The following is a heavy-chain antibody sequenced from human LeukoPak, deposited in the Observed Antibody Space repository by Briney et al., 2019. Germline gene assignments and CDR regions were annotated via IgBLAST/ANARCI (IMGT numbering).Heavy chain of an antibody. CDR3: AKDLWSDRGCDY. V-gene: IGHV4-4*02. D-gene: IGHD2-21*01. J-gene: IGHJ4*02. CDR1: GGSLSISIW. Sequence: SETLSLTCAVSGGSLSISIWWSWARQPPGKGLEWSGELYHSGSTNYNPSHKSRDTISVDKSKNQFSLKLSSVTAGDTAVYYCAKDLWSDRGCDYWGERTLVTLSS. CDR2: LYHSGST.